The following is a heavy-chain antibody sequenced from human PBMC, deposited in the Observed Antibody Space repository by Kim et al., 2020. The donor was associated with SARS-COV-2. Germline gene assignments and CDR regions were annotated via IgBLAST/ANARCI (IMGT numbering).Heavy chain of an antibody. Sequence: VKGRFTTSRDNSKNTLYLQMNSLRAEDTAVYYCAKDQNDILTGYYGFDYWGQGTLVTVSS. J-gene: IGHJ4*02. D-gene: IGHD3-9*01. V-gene: IGHV3-23*01. CDR3: AKDQNDILTGYYGFDY.